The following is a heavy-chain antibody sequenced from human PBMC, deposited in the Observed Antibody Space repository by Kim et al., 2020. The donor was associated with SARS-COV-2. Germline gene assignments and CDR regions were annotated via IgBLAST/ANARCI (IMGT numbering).Heavy chain of an antibody. CDR2: IGWNSGGI. D-gene: IGHD2-2*01. Sequence: GGSLRLSCAASGFTFGDYAMHWVRQAPGKGLEWVSGIGWNSGGIGYADSVKGRFTISRDDAKNCLYLQMNSLRADDTALYYCAKDVQVKYHYCCYVYYYYGMDVWGQGTTVTVSS. CDR3: AKDVQVKYHYCCYVYYYYGMDV. J-gene: IGHJ6*02. V-gene: IGHV3-9*01. CDR1: GFTFGDYA.